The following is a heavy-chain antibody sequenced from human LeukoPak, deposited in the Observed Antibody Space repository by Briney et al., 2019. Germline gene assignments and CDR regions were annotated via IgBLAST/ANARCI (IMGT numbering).Heavy chain of an antibody. CDR1: GFKFSTYG. CDR3: AREGFQQWLPLYWYFDL. J-gene: IGHJ2*01. D-gene: IGHD6-19*01. Sequence: PGGSLRLSCAASGFKFSTYGMHWVRQAPGKGLEWVAAISYDANNRKYADSVKGRFTISRDNSKNTLYLQMNSLRAEDTAVYYCAREGFQQWLPLYWYFDLWGRGTLVTVSS. V-gene: IGHV3-30*04. CDR2: ISYDANNR.